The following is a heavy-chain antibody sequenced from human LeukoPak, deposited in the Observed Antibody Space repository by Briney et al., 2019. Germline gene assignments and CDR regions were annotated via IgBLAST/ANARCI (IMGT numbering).Heavy chain of an antibody. CDR3: AVLEGYYSGSGNYS. CDR1: GFTLSGYW. V-gene: IGHV4-4*02. J-gene: IGHJ4*02. D-gene: IGHD3-10*01. Sequence: GSLRLSCAASGFTLSGYWMSWVRQPPGKGLEWVGDIFHTGTTNYNSSLKSRVTISLDKSKNQFSLKLTSVTAADTAVYYCAVLEGYYSGSGNYSWGQGTLVTVSS. CDR2: IFHTGTT.